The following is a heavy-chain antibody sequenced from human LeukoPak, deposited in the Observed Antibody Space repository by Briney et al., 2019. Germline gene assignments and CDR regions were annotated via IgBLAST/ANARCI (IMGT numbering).Heavy chain of an antibody. CDR1: GFTFSTFA. CDR3: VKDVYVAAPPFDY. CDR2: ISGSGGST. Sequence: GGSLRLSCAASGFTFSTFAMIWVRQPPGKGLEWVSAISGSGGSTYYADSVKGRFTISRDNSKNTLYLQMNSLRAGDTAVYYCVKDVYVAAPPFDYWGQGTLVTVSS. V-gene: IGHV3-23*01. D-gene: IGHD6-6*01. J-gene: IGHJ4*02.